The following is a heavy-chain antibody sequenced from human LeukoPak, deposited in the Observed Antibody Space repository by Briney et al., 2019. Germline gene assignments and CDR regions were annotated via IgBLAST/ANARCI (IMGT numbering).Heavy chain of an antibody. J-gene: IGHJ4*02. CDR3: ARKPGYYFDY. Sequence: DSIQGRFTISRDNAENSLYLQMNSLRAEDTAMYYCARKPGYYFDYWGRGTQVTVSS. D-gene: IGHD2-15*01. V-gene: IGHV3-21*06.